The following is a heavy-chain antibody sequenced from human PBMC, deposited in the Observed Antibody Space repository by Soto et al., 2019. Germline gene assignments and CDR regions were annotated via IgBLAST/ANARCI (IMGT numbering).Heavy chain of an antibody. Sequence: EVQLVESGGGLVQPGGSLRLSCAASKFTFSSYSMNWVRQAPGKGLEWVSSISSSSSTIYYADSVKGRFTISRDNAKNSLFLQMNSLRDEDTAVYYCARDRSRDGGSFQSYYYGMAVWGQGTTVTVSS. CDR1: KFTFSSYS. J-gene: IGHJ6*02. CDR3: ARDRSRDGGSFQSYYYGMAV. CDR2: ISSSSSTI. D-gene: IGHD1-26*01. V-gene: IGHV3-48*02.